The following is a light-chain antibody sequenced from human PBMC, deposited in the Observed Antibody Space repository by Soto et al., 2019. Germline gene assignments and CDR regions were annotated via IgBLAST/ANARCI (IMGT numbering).Light chain of an antibody. CDR1: QGIRNY. Sequence: DIQMTHSPSSLSASLGDSVTIPCCASQGIRNYLGWYRQKPGKAPKRMMYAASSLQSGVPSRFSGGGSGTEFTLTISSLQPEDFAVYYCQQYNNWPSITFGQGTGLE. J-gene: IGKJ5*01. CDR2: AAS. CDR3: QQYNNWPSIT. V-gene: IGKV1-17*01.